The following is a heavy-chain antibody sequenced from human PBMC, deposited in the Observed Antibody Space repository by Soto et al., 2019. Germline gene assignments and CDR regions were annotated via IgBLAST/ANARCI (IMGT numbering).Heavy chain of an antibody. J-gene: IGHJ4*02. D-gene: IGHD5-12*01. CDR2: IDYSGST. CDR1: GGSISSSSYY. Sequence: SETLSLTCTVSGGSISSSSYYWGWIRQPPGKGLEWVGSIDYSGSTYYNPSLKSRFTISVDTSKNQFSLKLSSVTAADTAVYYCARQTTYSGYGHWGQGTLVTVSS. V-gene: IGHV4-39*01. CDR3: ARQTTYSGYGH.